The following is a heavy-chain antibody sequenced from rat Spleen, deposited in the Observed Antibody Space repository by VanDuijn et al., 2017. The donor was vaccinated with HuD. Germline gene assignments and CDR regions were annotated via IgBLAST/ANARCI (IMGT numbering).Heavy chain of an antibody. CDR1: GFTFSNYG. J-gene: IGHJ3*01. D-gene: IGHD1-5*01. CDR3: ARHDNMGTANWFAY. V-gene: IGHV5S13*01. Sequence: EVQLVESGGGLVHPGRSLKLSCVASGFTFSNYGMAWVRQAPTKGLEWVASINTGGGNTYYPDSVKGRFTISRDSAKSTLSLQMDSLGSEDTATYYCARHDNMGTANWFAYWGQGTLVTVSS. CDR2: INTGGGNT.